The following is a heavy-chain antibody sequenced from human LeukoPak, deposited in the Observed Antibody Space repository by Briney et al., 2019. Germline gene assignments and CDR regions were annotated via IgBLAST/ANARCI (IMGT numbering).Heavy chain of an antibody. CDR3: ARDAAGAGIYYDY. CDR1: GFTFSTYS. J-gene: IGHJ4*02. D-gene: IGHD6-19*01. Sequence: PGGSLRLSCAASGFTFSTYSMNWVRQAPGKGLEWVSYISSGGSTTHDADSVKGRFTISRDNAKNSLYLQMNSLRAEDTAVYYCARDAAGAGIYYDYWGQGTLVTVSS. CDR2: ISSGGSTT. V-gene: IGHV3-48*01.